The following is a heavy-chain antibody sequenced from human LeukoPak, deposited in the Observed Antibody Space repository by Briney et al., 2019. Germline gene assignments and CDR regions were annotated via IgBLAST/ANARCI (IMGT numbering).Heavy chain of an antibody. J-gene: IGHJ4*02. CDR3: AKSGRVFDTSGYYWFPN. D-gene: IGHD3-22*01. CDR2: ISGRGANT. Sequence: GGSLRLSCAASGFTFSSYAMSWVRQAPGKGLEWVSSISGRGANTHYADSVKGRFTISGDYSKNTLNLQMNSLRAEDTAVYYCAKSGRVFDTSGYYWFPNWGQGILVTVSS. CDR1: GFTFSSYA. V-gene: IGHV3-23*01.